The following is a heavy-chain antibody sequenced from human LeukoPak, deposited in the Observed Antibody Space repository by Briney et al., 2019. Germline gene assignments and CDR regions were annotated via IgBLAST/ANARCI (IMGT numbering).Heavy chain of an antibody. CDR3: AREGGYSYGYYYYYYMDV. CDR2: ISDDGSNR. CDR1: GFTFSSYG. Sequence: GGSLRLSCAASGFTFSSYGMHWVRQAPGKGLEWVAVISDDGSNRYYADSVKGRFTISRDTSKNTLYLQMNSLRAEDTAVYYCAREGGYSYGYYYYYYMDVWGKGTTVTVSS. D-gene: IGHD5-18*01. J-gene: IGHJ6*03. V-gene: IGHV3-30*03.